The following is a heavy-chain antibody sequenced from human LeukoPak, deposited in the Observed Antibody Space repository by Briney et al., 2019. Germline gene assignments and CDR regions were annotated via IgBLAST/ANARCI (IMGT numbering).Heavy chain of an antibody. V-gene: IGHV4-4*07. J-gene: IGHJ2*01. Sequence: SETLSLTCTVSGGSISSYYWSWIRQPAGKGLEGIGRIFTSESPNYNPSLKSRVTMSVDTSKNQFSLKRSSVNAADTAVYYCARVSSSWYQDWYFDLWGRGTLVTLSS. CDR1: GGSISSYY. D-gene: IGHD6-13*01. CDR3: ARVSSSWYQDWYFDL. CDR2: IFTSESP.